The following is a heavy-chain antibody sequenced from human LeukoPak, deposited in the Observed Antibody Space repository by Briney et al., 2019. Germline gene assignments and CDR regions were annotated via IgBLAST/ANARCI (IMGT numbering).Heavy chain of an antibody. Sequence: GGSLRLSCAASGFTFSSYAMHWVRQAPGKGLEWVAVISYDGSNKYYADSVKGRFTISRDNSKNTLYLQMNSLRAEDTAVYYCARAVGIRYFDWLLPYYYYGMDVWGQGTTVTVSS. CDR3: ARAVGIRYFDWLLPYYYYGMDV. D-gene: IGHD3-9*01. CDR1: GFTFSSYA. V-gene: IGHV3-30*04. J-gene: IGHJ6*02. CDR2: ISYDGSNK.